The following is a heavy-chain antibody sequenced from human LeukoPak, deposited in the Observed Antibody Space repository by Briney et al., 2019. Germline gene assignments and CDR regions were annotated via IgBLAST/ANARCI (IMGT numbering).Heavy chain of an antibody. CDR3: ASKPPSGY. D-gene: IGHD3-10*01. CDR1: GFTVTSNY. V-gene: IGHV3-66*01. Sequence: GGSLRLSCVVSGFTVTSNYMSGVRQAPGKGLEWVSVIYSGGTTNYADSVKGRFAVYRDNSKNTLYLQMHSLRAEDTAVYYCASKPPSGYWAQGTLVTVPS. CDR2: IYSGGTT. J-gene: IGHJ4*02.